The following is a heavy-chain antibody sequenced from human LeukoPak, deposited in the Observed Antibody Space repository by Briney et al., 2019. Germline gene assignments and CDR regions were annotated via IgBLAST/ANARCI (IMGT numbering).Heavy chain of an antibody. CDR3: AKARTALEGYNRPDH. CDR1: GCTFSSYA. V-gene: IGHV3-23*01. Sequence: GGSLRLSCAASGCTFSSYAMSWVRQAPGKGLEWVSAISGSGGSTNYAHSVKGRFTISKDNSKNTQYLQMNRLRAEDTAVYYCAKARTALEGYNRPDHGGERTLDSVSS. J-gene: IGHJ4*02. CDR2: ISGSGGST. D-gene: IGHD5-24*01.